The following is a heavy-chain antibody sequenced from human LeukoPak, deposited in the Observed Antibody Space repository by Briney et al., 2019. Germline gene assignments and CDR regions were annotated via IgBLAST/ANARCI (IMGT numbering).Heavy chain of an antibody. Sequence: PSETLSLTCTVSGGSISSYYWSWIRQPPGKGLEWIGYIYYSGSTNYNPSLKSRVTISVDTSKNQFSLKLSSVTAADTAVYFCAKDGGELLFYFDYWGQGTLVTVSS. D-gene: IGHD1-26*01. CDR3: AKDGGELLFYFDY. V-gene: IGHV4-59*01. CDR1: GGSISSYY. J-gene: IGHJ4*02. CDR2: IYYSGST.